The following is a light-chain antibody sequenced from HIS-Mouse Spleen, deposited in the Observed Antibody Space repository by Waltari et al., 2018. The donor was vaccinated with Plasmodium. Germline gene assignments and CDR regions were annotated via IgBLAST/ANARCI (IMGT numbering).Light chain of an antibody. V-gene: IGKV4-1*01. J-gene: IGKJ1*01. Sequence: DIVMTQSPDSLAVSLDERAPINCKSSQSVLYSANNKNYLTWYQQKPGQAPKLLIYWASTRESGVPDRFSGRGSGTDFTLTISSLQAEDVAVYYCQQYYSTPWTFGQGTKVEIK. CDR2: WAS. CDR3: QQYYSTPWT. CDR1: QSVLYSANNKNY.